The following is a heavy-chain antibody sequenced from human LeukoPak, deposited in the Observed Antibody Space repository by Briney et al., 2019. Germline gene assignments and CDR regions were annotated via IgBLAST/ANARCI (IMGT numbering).Heavy chain of an antibody. CDR3: ARGKTSQNIVTRKTYNWFDP. Sequence: PGGSLRLSCAASGFTFSSCGMSWVRQAPGKGLEWVSALSDSGGSTFYADSVKGRFTISRDNSKNTLYLQMKSLRAEDTAVYYCARGKTSQNIVTRKTYNWFDPWGQGTLVTVSS. CDR2: LSDSGGST. D-gene: IGHD2/OR15-2a*01. V-gene: IGHV3-23*01. CDR1: GFTFSSCG. J-gene: IGHJ5*02.